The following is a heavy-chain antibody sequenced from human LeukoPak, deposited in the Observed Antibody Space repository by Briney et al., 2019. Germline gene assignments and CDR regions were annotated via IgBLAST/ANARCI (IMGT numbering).Heavy chain of an antibody. J-gene: IGHJ4*02. CDR1: GFTFSSYA. Sequence: PGGSLRLSCAASGFTFSSYAMSWVRQAPGKGLEWVSAISGSGGSTYYADSVKGRFTISRDNSKNTLYLQMNSLRAEDTAVDYCAKVPRPWVGATKKDRMARFDYWGQGTLVTVSS. CDR2: ISGSGGST. V-gene: IGHV3-23*01. D-gene: IGHD1-26*01. CDR3: AKVPRPWVGATKKDRMARFDY.